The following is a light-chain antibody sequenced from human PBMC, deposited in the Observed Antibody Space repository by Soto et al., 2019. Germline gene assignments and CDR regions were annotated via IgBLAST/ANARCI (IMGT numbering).Light chain of an antibody. V-gene: IGKV3-20*01. Sequence: EIVLTQSPGTLCLSPGERATLSCRASQSVSSSYLAWYQQKPGQAPRLLIYTASIRPPGIPDRFSGSGSGTDFTLTISRLDPEDFAVFYCHQYGASPTFGQGTKVESK. CDR1: QSVSSSY. CDR3: HQYGASPT. CDR2: TAS. J-gene: IGKJ1*01.